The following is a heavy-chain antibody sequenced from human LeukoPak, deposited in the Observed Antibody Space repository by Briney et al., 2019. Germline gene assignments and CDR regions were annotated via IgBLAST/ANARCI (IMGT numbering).Heavy chain of an antibody. V-gene: IGHV3-30*02. CDR2: IRYDGSNK. CDR3: AKYGDIVLTPNYYYYMDV. CDR1: GFTFSSYG. J-gene: IGHJ6*03. D-gene: IGHD2-8*01. Sequence: GGSLRLSCAASGFTFSSYGMHWVRQAPGKGLEWVAFIRYDGSNKYYADSVKGRFTISRDNSKNTLYLQMNSLRAEDTAVYYCAKYGDIVLTPNYYYYMDVWGKGTTVTVSS.